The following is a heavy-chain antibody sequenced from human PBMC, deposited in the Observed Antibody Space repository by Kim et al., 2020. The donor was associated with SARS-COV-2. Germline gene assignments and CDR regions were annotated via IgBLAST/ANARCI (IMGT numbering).Heavy chain of an antibody. J-gene: IGHJ4*02. CDR1: GFTFSSYA. CDR2: ISGSGGSA. CDR3: AKGSHSSGYYYDY. V-gene: IGHV3-23*01. D-gene: IGHD3-22*01. Sequence: GGSLRLSCAASGFTFSSYAMSWVRQAPGKGLEWVSVISGSGGSAYFADSVKGRFTISRDNSKNTLYLQMNSLRAEDTAVYYCAKGSHSSGYYYDYWGQGTLVTVSS.